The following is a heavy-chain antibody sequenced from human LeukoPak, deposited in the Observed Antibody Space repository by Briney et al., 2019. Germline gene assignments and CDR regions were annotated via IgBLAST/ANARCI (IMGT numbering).Heavy chain of an antibody. V-gene: IGHV4-34*01. CDR2: INHSGST. Sequence: SETLSLTCAVYGGSFSGYYWSWIRQPPGKGLEWIGEINHSGSTNYNPSLKSRVTISVDTSKNQFSLKLSSVTAADTAVYYRASWASSGYYYFDYWGQGTLVTVSP. CDR3: ASWASSGYYYFDY. J-gene: IGHJ4*02. CDR1: GGSFSGYY. D-gene: IGHD3-22*01.